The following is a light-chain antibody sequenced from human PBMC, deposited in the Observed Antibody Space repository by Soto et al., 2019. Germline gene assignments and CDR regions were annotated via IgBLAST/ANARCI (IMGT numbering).Light chain of an antibody. J-gene: IGLJ1*01. Sequence: QSALTQAPSASGTPGQRVTISCSGSSFNIGSNYVYWYQQLPGTAPKLVIFRNDQRPSGIPDRISGSKSGTSASLAISGLRSEDEADYYCSAWDDSLSGYVFGTGTKVT. CDR1: SFNIGSNY. V-gene: IGLV1-47*01. CDR3: SAWDDSLSGYV. CDR2: RND.